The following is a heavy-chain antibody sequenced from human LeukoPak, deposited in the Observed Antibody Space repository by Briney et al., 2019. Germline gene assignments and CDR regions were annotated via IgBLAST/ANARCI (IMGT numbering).Heavy chain of an antibody. Sequence: GGSLRLSCAASGFTFSSYGMHWVRQAPGKGLEWVTFIRYDGSKKFYEESVKGRFTISRDNSKNTLYLQMNSLRTEDTAVYYCAKVGDGYNYSPPGHWGQGSLVTVSS. CDR2: IRYDGSKK. J-gene: IGHJ4*02. CDR1: GFTFSSYG. V-gene: IGHV3-30*02. CDR3: AKVGDGYNYSPPGH. D-gene: IGHD5-24*01.